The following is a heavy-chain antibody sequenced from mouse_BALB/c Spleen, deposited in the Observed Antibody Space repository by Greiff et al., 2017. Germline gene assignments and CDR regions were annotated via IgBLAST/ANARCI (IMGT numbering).Heavy chain of an antibody. CDR3: GRAYGSSYGALDD. J-gene: IGHJ4*01. Sequence: VQLVESGAELVRPGASVKMSCKASGYTFTSYTMHWVKQRPGQGLEWIGYINPSSGYTNYNQKFKDKATLTADKSSSTAYMQLSSLTSEDSAVYYCGRAYGSSYGALDDWGQGTSVTVSA. CDR2: INPSSGYT. V-gene: IGHV1-4*01. CDR1: GYTFTSYT. D-gene: IGHD1-1*01.